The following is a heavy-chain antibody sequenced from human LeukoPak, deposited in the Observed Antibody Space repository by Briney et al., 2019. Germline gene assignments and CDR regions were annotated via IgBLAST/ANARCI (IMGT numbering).Heavy chain of an antibody. CDR1: GFTFGDHS. CDR2: IRSKAYGGTA. V-gene: IGHV3-49*05. CDR3: TREIRYFDWFQADY. J-gene: IGHJ4*02. D-gene: IGHD3-9*01. Sequence: NPGGSLRLSCTASGFTFGDHSVSWFRQAPGKGLEWVGFIRSKAYGGTAEYAASVKGRFTISRDDSKSVAYLQMDSLKIEDTAVYYCTREIRYFDWFQADYWGQGTLVTVSS.